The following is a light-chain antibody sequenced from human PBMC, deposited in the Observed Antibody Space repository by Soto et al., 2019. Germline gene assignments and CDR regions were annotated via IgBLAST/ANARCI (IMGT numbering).Light chain of an antibody. CDR2: DAS. Sequence: IQMTESPFTLSASVGEIVTITCRASQSISSWLAWYQQKTGKAPNLLIYDASSLESGVPSRFSGSGSGTEFTLTISSLQPDDFATYYCQQYNSYPWTFGQGTRWIS. J-gene: IGKJ1*01. CDR3: QQYNSYPWT. CDR1: QSISSW. V-gene: IGKV1-5*01.